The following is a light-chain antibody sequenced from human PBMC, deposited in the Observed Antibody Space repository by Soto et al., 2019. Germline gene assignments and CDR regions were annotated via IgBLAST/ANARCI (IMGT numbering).Light chain of an antibody. J-gene: IGKJ1*01. CDR3: QQYYTYPRT. Sequence: GDRVTITCRASQSLSSRLAWYQQIPGKAPKLLIYAASILQSGVPSKFSGSGSGTDFTLTISSLQPEDFATYFCQQYYTYPRTFGPGTKVEMK. V-gene: IGKV1-5*01. CDR1: QSLSSR. CDR2: AAS.